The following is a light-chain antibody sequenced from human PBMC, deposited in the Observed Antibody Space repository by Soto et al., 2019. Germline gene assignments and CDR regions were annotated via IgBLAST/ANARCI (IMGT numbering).Light chain of an antibody. J-gene: IGKJ1*01. CDR2: GAS. V-gene: IGKV3-20*01. Sequence: EIVLTQSPGTLSLSPGERATLSCRASQSVSSSYLAWYQQKPGQAPRLLIYGASSRATGIPDRFSGSGSGTDFTLTLSRLEPEDFAVYYCQQSGSSSGWTFGKGTKVEIK. CDR3: QQSGSSSGWT. CDR1: QSVSSSY.